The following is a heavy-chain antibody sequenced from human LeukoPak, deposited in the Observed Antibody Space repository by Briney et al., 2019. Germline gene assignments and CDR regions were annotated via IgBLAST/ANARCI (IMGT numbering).Heavy chain of an antibody. D-gene: IGHD6-13*01. J-gene: IGHJ4*02. CDR2: ISSSSSYI. CDR3: ARDGTAVGINYDY. V-gene: IGHV3-21*04. CDR1: GFTFSSYN. Sequence: GGSLRLSCAASGFTFSSYNMNWVRQAPGKGLEWVSSISSSSSYIYYADSVKGRFTISRDNAKNSLYLQMNSLRAEDTAVYYCARDGTAVGINYDYWGQGALVTVSS.